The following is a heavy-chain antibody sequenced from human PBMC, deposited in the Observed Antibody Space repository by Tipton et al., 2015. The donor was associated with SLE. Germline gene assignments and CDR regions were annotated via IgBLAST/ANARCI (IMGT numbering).Heavy chain of an antibody. J-gene: IGHJ3*02. V-gene: IGHV3-30*04. CDR2: ISYDENNK. CDR1: GFTFSNYV. Sequence: LSLTCAASGFTFSNYVMHWVRQAPGKGLEWVAVISYDENNKYYADSVKGRFTIFRDNSKSTLFLQVNSLRPEDTAVYFCARGGLRNYYDSTGHYYSAFDIWGQGTMVTVSS. D-gene: IGHD3-22*01. CDR3: ARGGLRNYYDSTGHYYSAFDI.